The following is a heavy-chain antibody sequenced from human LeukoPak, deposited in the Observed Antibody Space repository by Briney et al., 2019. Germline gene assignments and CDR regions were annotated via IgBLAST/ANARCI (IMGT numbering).Heavy chain of an antibody. Sequence: GASVKVSCKASGYTFSNYYMHWVRQAPGQGLEWMGMINPSGGTTSYAQKFQGRVTMTRDTSTTMVYMEVSSLRSDDTAVYYCAREEYSWADYYYYYGMDVWGQGTTVTVSS. V-gene: IGHV1-46*01. J-gene: IGHJ6*02. CDR1: GYTFSNYY. D-gene: IGHD6-6*01. CDR3: AREEYSWADYYYYYGMDV. CDR2: INPSGGTT.